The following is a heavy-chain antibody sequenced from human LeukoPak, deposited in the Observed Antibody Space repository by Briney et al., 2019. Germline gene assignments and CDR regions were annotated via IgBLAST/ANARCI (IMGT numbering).Heavy chain of an antibody. V-gene: IGHV3-23*03. Sequence: GSLRLSCAASGFTFSSYGMSWVRQAPGKGLEWVSVIYSGGSTYYADSVKGRFTISRDNSKNTLYLQMNSLRAEDTAVYYCAKDLWFGEYYFDYWGQGTLVTVSS. J-gene: IGHJ4*02. CDR2: IYSGGST. CDR3: AKDLWFGEYYFDY. D-gene: IGHD3-10*01. CDR1: GFTFSSYG.